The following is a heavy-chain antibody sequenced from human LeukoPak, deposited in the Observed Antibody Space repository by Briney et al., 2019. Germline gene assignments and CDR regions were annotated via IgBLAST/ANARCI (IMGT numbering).Heavy chain of an antibody. Sequence: PSETLSLTCTVSGGSISSSSDYWGWIRQAPGKGLEWIGSIYYHENTYYNSSLESRVTISVDTSKNQFSLKLNSVTAADTAVYYCASQYDILTGSGGRFDYWGQGTLVTVSS. CDR1: GGSISSSSDY. CDR2: IYYHENT. V-gene: IGHV4-39*01. D-gene: IGHD3-9*01. CDR3: ASQYDILTGSGGRFDY. J-gene: IGHJ4*02.